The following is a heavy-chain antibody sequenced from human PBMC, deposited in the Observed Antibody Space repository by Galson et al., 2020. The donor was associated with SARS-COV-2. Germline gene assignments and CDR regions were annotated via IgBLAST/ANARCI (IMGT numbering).Heavy chain of an antibody. Sequence: GESLKISCRASGYTFTSYWIGWVRQTPGKGLEWMGIIYPADSHVTYSPSFQGQVTISVDKSTSTAYLQWNSLKASDTALYFCVRPRTITVLQGLSVPDYFDAWGQGALVTVSS. CDR2: IYPADSHV. V-gene: IGHV5-51*01. D-gene: IGHD3-10*01. CDR1: GYTFTSYW. CDR3: VRPRTITVLQGLSVPDYFDA. J-gene: IGHJ4*02.